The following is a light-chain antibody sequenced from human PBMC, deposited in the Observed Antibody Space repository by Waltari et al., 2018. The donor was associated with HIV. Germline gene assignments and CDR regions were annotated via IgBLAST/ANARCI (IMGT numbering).Light chain of an antibody. CDR3: QQYGSSRS. CDR2: GVS. CDR1: QSVSYRF. Sequence: EIVLTQSPGTLSLSPGERATLSCRASQSVSYRFLAWYQQKPGQAPRLLISGVSSRATGISDRFSGSGSGTDFTLTISRLEPEDFAVYYCQQYGSSRSFGQGTKVEIK. J-gene: IGKJ2*03. V-gene: IGKV3-20*01.